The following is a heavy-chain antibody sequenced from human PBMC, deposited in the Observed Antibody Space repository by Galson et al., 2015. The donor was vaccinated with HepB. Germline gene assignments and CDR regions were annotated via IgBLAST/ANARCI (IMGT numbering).Heavy chain of an antibody. CDR1: GFTFRNYA. D-gene: IGHD3-22*01. CDR2: ITPSGDNT. CDR3: ARDLALGTTIISDY. V-gene: IGHV3-23*01. J-gene: IGHJ4*02. Sequence: SLRLSCAASGFTFRNYAMSWVRQAPGKGLEWVSAITPSGDNTYYANSVKGRFTISRDNSRNTLYLQMNSLRAEDTAVYYCARDLALGTTIISDYWGQGTLVTVSS.